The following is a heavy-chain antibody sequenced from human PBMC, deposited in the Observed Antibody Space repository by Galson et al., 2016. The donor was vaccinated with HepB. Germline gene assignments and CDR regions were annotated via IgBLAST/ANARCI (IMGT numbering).Heavy chain of an antibody. V-gene: IGHV4-59*01. D-gene: IGHD5-24*01. J-gene: IGHJ4*02. Sequence: SETLSPTCTVSGGSISGYYWNWLRQSPVKGLEWIGYVHYGGTTNSNPSLQSRATILLHTSKNQFSLELTSVTAADTAVYYCARCRGGYNHDFDSWGQGTLVTVSS. CDR2: VHYGGTT. CDR3: ARCRGGYNHDFDS. CDR1: GGSISGYY.